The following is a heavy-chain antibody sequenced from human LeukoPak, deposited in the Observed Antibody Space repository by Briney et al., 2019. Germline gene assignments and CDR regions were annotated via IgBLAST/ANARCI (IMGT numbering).Heavy chain of an antibody. CDR3: ATHYGSGSYYNELLDY. D-gene: IGHD3-10*01. CDR2: INPNSGGT. V-gene: IGHV1-2*02. J-gene: IGHJ4*02. Sequence: ASVKVSCKASGYTFTGYYMHWVRQAPGQGREWMGWINPNSGGTNYVQKFQGRVTMTRDTSISTAYMELSRLTSDDTAVYYCATHYGSGSYYNELLDYWGQGTLITVSS. CDR1: GYTFTGYY.